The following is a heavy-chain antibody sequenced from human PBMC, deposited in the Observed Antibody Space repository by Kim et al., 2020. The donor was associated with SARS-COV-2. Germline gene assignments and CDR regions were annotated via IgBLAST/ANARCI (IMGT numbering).Heavy chain of an antibody. Sequence: ASVKVSCRASGYIFTKNGISWVRQAPGQGLEWLGWISAFNGNTKYADDVQGRLTMATDTSTNTAYMELRSLKSDDTAVYYCARSAYDFWSGYAFDAWGQG. J-gene: IGHJ3*01. CDR3: ARSAYDFWSGYAFDA. D-gene: IGHD3-3*01. CDR1: GYIFTKNG. CDR2: ISAFNGNT. V-gene: IGHV1-18*01.